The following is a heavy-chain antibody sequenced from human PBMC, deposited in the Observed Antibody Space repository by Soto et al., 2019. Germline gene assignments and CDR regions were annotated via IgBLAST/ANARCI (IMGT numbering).Heavy chain of an antibody. CDR2: IIPIFGTA. CDR3: PRSAGWYYDSSGYFAY. CDR1: GGTFSSYA. V-gene: IGHV1-69*01. D-gene: IGHD3-22*01. Sequence: QVQLVQTGAEVKKPGSSVKVSCKASGGTFSSYAISWVRQAPGQGLEWMGGIIPIFGTANYAQKFQGRVTITADESTSTAYMELSSLRSEDTAVYYCPRSAGWYYDSSGYFAYWGRGTLVTVSS. J-gene: IGHJ4*02.